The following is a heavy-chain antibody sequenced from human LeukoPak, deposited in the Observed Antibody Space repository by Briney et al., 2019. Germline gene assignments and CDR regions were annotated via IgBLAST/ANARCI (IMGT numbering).Heavy chain of an antibody. V-gene: IGHV3-7*01. CDR3: ARPRGCGSARCNNFDY. CDR1: GFIFSDFS. J-gene: IGHJ4*02. CDR2: MSEDGNEI. D-gene: IGHD2-2*01. Sequence: PGGSLRLSCTVSGFIFSDFSMSWVRQAPGKGLEWVAKMSEDGNEIFYVDSVKGRFTISRDNTKKSLYLQLTSLRPEDSAVYYCARPRGCGSARCNNFDYWGQGTLVTVSS.